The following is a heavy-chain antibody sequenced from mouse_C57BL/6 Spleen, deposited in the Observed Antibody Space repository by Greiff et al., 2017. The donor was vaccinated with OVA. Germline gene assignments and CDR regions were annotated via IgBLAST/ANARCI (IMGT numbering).Heavy chain of an antibody. CDR3: ARPEDDYDPY. CDR1: GFTFSDYG. V-gene: IGHV5-17*01. D-gene: IGHD2-4*01. CDR2: ISSGSSTI. Sequence: EVKVVESGGGLVKPGGSLKLSCAASGFTFSDYGMHWVRQAPEKGLEWVAYISSGSSTIYYADTVKGRFTISRDNAKNTLFLQMTSLRSEDTAMYYCARPEDDYDPYWGQGTLVTVSA. J-gene: IGHJ3*01.